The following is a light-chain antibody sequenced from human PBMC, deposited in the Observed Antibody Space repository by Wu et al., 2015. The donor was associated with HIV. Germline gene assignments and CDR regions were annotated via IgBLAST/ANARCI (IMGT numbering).Light chain of an antibody. CDR1: QSVSSS. Sequence: EIVMTQSPATLSVSPGERATLSCRASQSVSSSLAWYQQEVGQAPRLLIYDASTRAAGIPGRFSGRGSGTDFTLTISSLQSEDFAIYYCQQYKNWWTFGQGTKVEIK. J-gene: IGKJ1*01. CDR2: DAS. CDR3: QQYKNWWT. V-gene: IGKV3-15*01.